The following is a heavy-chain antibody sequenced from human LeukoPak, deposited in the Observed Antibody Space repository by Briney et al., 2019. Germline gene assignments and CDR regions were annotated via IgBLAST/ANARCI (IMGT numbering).Heavy chain of an antibody. CDR3: AKDTTGYSYGYGGFDY. CDR2: INWNGGNI. V-gene: IGHV3-9*01. CDR1: GFTFDDYA. J-gene: IGHJ4*02. D-gene: IGHD5-18*01. Sequence: GGSLRLSCAASGFTFDDYAMHWVRQAPGKGLEWVSGINWNGGNIGYADSVKGRFTISRDNSKNSLYLQMNSLRAEDTALYYCAKDTTGYSYGYGGFDYWGQRTLVTVSS.